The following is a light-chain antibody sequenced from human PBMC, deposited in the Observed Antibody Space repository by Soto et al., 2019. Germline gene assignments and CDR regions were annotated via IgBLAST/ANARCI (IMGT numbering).Light chain of an antibody. J-gene: IGKJ4*01. V-gene: IGKV3-20*01. CDR3: QQHGASIT. Sequence: PGERATLSCRASQNVNNNFVAWYQQKPGQAPSLLIYGVSDRATGVPDRFSGSGSGTDFTLTLSILEPEDFAVYYCQQHGASITFGGGTRVENK. CDR1: QNVNNNF. CDR2: GVS.